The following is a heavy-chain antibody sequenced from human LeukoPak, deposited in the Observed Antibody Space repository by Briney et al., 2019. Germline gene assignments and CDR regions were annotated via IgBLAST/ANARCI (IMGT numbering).Heavy chain of an antibody. V-gene: IGHV1-69*02. Sequence: ASVKVSCKASGGTFSSYTISWVRQAPGQGLEWMGRIIPILGIANYAQKFQGRVTITADKSTSTAYMELSSLRSEDTAVYYCARGPDYSNYLNWFDPWGQGTLVTVCS. CDR3: ARGPDYSNYLNWFDP. J-gene: IGHJ5*02. CDR1: GGTFSSYT. D-gene: IGHD4-11*01. CDR2: IIPILGIA.